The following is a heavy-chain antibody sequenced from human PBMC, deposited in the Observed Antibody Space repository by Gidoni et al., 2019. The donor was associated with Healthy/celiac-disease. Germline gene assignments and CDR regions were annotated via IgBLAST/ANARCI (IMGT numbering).Heavy chain of an antibody. J-gene: IGHJ2*01. Sequence: EVQLVQSGAEVKKPGESLKIYCKGSGYNFTTYWIGWVRQMPGKGLEWMGIIYPGDSDTSYSPSFQGQVTISADKSISTAFLQWSSLKASDTAMFYCARAYNYWYFDLWGRGTLVTVSS. V-gene: IGHV5-51*03. D-gene: IGHD1-20*01. CDR3: ARAYNYWYFDL. CDR1: GYNFTTYW. CDR2: IYPGDSDT.